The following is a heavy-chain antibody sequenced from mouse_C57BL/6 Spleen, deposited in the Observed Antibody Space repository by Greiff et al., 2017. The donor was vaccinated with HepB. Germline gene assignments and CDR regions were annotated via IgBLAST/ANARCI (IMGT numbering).Heavy chain of an antibody. D-gene: IGHD1-1*01. V-gene: IGHV5-17*01. CDR1: GFTFSDYG. CDR3: AREKVITTVVATDYFDY. CDR2: ISSGSSTI. Sequence: EVKVVESGGGLVKPGGSLKLSCAASGFTFSDYGMHWVRQAPEKGLEWVAYISSGSSTIYYADTVKGRFTISRDNAKNTLFLQMTSLRSEDTAMYYCAREKVITTVVATDYFDYWGQGTTLTVSS. J-gene: IGHJ2*01.